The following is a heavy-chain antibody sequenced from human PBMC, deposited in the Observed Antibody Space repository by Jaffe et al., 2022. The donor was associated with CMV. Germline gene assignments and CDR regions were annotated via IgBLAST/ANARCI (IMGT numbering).Heavy chain of an antibody. J-gene: IGHJ6*03. CDR3: ARGFKWAMIVVGVSYYYYYMDV. CDR2: TYYRSKWYN. V-gene: IGHV6-1*01. CDR1: GDSVSSNSAA. D-gene: IGHD3-22*01. Sequence: QVQLQQSGPGLVKPSQTLSLTCAISGDSVSSNSAAWNWIRQSPSRGLEWLGRTYYRSKWYNDYAVSVKSRITINPDTSKNQFSLQLNSVTPEDTAVYYCARGFKWAMIVVGVSYYYYYMDVWGKGTTVTVSS.